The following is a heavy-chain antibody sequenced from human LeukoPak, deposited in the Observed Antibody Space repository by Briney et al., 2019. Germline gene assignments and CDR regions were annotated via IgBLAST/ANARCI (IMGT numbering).Heavy chain of an antibody. CDR2: INPNSGGT. Sequence: ASVKVSCKASGYTFTSYGISWVRQAPGQGLEWMGWINPNSGGTNYAQKFQGRVTMTRDTSISTAYLELSSLTSDDTAVYYCARGQYRYAVDFWGQGTLVTVSS. D-gene: IGHD5-18*01. J-gene: IGHJ4*02. CDR1: GYTFTSYG. V-gene: IGHV1-2*02. CDR3: ARGQYRYAVDF.